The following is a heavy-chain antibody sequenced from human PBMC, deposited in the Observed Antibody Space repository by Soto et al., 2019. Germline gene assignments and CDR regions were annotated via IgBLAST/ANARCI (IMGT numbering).Heavy chain of an antibody. Sequence: GSLRLSCAASVFTFSSYAMSWVRQGPGKGLEWVSAISGSGGGTYYADSVKGRFTISRDNSKNTLYLQMNSLRVEDTAVYYCAKPLYYYDSSGQYYFDYWGQGTLVTVSS. CDR2: ISGSGGGT. J-gene: IGHJ4*02. V-gene: IGHV3-23*01. D-gene: IGHD3-22*01. CDR1: VFTFSSYA. CDR3: AKPLYYYDSSGQYYFDY.